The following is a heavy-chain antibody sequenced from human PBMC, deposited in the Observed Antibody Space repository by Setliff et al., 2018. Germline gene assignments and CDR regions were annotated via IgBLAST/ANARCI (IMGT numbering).Heavy chain of an antibody. V-gene: IGHV4-34*01. Sequence: PSETLSLTCAASGGTFSYYYWTWIRQPPGKGLEWVGEINHSGSTNYNPSLKSRVTISVDTSRNQFSLKLSSVTAADTAVYYCARTSTGRYFDLWGRGTLVTVSS. CDR1: GGTFSYYY. CDR2: INHSGST. D-gene: IGHD2-2*01. CDR3: ARTSTGRYFDL. J-gene: IGHJ2*01.